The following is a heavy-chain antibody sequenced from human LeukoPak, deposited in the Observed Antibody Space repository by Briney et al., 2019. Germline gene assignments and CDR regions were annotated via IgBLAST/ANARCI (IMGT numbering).Heavy chain of an antibody. CDR1: GYTFTGYY. D-gene: IGHD1-26*01. J-gene: IGHJ4*02. V-gene: IGHV1-2*02. Sequence: ASVKVSCKPSGYTFTGYYIQWVRQAPRQGLEWMGWINPNSGGTNYAQKFQGRVTMTRDTSISTAYMELGRLRSDDTAVYYCARVTDSGSYFEGGAFDYWGQGTLVTVSS. CDR3: ARVTDSGSYFEGGAFDY. CDR2: INPNSGGT.